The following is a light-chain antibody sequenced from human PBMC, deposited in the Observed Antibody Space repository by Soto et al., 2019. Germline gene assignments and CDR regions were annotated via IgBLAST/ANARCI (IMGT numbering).Light chain of an antibody. V-gene: IGKV1-9*01. CDR1: QDIRSY. J-gene: IGKJ3*01. CDR3: QQLNTYPPFT. Sequence: DIQLTQSPSFLSASVGDRVTITCRASQDIRSYLAWYQQKPGKAPKLLIYGASTLQSGVPSRFSGSGSGTEFSLTISTLQPEDFATDYCQQLNTYPPFTFGPGTKVDIK. CDR2: GAS.